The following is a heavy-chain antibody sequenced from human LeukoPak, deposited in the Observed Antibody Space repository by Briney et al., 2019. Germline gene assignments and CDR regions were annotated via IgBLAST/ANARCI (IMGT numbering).Heavy chain of an antibody. V-gene: IGHV3-11*01. CDR1: GFTFSDYY. CDR3: ERGPSYYGSRETPCFDY. D-gene: IGHD3-10*01. Sequence: GGSLRLSCAASGFTFSDYYMSWIRQAPGKGLEWGSYTSSSGSTIYYADSVKGRFTISRYNAKNSLYLQMNSLRAEDTAVYYCERGPSYYGSRETPCFDYWGQGTLVTVSS. J-gene: IGHJ4*02. CDR2: TSSSGSTI.